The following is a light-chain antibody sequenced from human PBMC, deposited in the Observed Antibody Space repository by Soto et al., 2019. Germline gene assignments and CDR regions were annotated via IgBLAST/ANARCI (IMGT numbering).Light chain of an antibody. CDR1: QSVNSNY. CDR3: QQHVTSSPRT. Sequence: EVVLMQSPGTLSLSPGDGATLSCRASQSVNSNYLAWYQQKPGQAPRLLMYGISRRATGIPDRFSGSGSGTDFTLTITRLEPEDFAVYYCQQHVTSSPRTFGQGTKVDIK. J-gene: IGKJ1*01. V-gene: IGKV3-20*01. CDR2: GIS.